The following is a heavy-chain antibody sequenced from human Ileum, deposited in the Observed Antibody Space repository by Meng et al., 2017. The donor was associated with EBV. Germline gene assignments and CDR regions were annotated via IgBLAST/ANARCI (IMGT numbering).Heavy chain of an antibody. CDR2: ISAYNGNT. J-gene: IGHJ4*02. V-gene: IGHV1-18*01. CDR3: ARVGARGGSCYY. CDR1: GYTFTSYA. Sequence: QVQRVEAGYELKKSGASVKCSCKASGYTFTSYAMNWVRQAPGQGLEWMGWISAYNGNTNYAQKLQGRVTMTTDTSTSTAYMELRSLRSDDTAVYYCARVGARGGSCYYWGQGTLVTVSS. D-gene: IGHD2-15*01.